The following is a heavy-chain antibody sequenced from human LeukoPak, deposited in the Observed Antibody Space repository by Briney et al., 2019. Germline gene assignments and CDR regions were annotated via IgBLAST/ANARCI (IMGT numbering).Heavy chain of an antibody. CDR1: GFTFSSYW. CDR2: ISSSSSTI. CDR3: ARGGCSSTSCYTPYYYYYMDV. V-gene: IGHV3-48*01. J-gene: IGHJ6*03. D-gene: IGHD2-2*02. Sequence: GGSLRLSCAASGFTFSSYWMSWVRQAPGKGLEWVSYISSSSSTIYYADSVKGRLTISRDNAKNSLYLQMNSLRAEDTAVYYCARGGCSSTSCYTPYYYYYMDVWGKGTTVTVSS.